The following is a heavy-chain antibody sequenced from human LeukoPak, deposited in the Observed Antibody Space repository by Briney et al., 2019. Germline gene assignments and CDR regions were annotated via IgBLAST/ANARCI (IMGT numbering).Heavy chain of an antibody. Sequence: PGGSLRLSCAASGFTFSSYEMNWVRQATGKGLEWVSYISSSGSTIYYADSVKGRFTISRDNAKNSLYLQMNSLRLEITAVYYCAIQPKAGPTVTTELESHRSQAILVSVSS. CDR1: GFTFSSYE. CDR2: ISSSGSTI. CDR3: AIQPKAGPTVTTELESH. J-gene: IGHJ1*01. D-gene: IGHD4-17*01. V-gene: IGHV3-48*03.